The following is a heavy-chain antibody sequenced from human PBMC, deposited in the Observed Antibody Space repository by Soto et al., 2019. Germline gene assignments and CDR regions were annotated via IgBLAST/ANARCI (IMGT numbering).Heavy chain of an antibody. CDR3: ARNGDCTRPGCIVGWFDP. CDR2: IYYSGST. CDR1: GGSISSGGYY. D-gene: IGHD2-8*01. J-gene: IGHJ5*02. Sequence: SETLSLTCTVSGGSISSGGYYWSWIRQHPGKGLEWIGYIYYSGSTYYNPSLKSRVTISVDTSKNQFSLELSSVTAADTAVYYCARNGDCTRPGCIVGWFDPWGPGTLVTVSS. V-gene: IGHV4-31*02.